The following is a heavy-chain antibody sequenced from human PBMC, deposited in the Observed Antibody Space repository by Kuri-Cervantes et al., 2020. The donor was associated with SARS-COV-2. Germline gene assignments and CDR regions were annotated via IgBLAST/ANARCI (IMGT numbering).Heavy chain of an antibody. CDR1: GGTFSSYA. D-gene: IGHD3-10*01. V-gene: IGHV1-69*13. CDR2: IIPIFGTT. J-gene: IGHJ5*02. CDR3: ARDRGSNNWFDP. Sequence: SVKVSCKASGGTFSSYAISWVRQAPGQGLEWMGGIIPIFGTTNYAQKFQGRVTITADESTSTAYMELSSLRSEDTAVYYCARDRGSNNWFDPWGQGNLVTVSS.